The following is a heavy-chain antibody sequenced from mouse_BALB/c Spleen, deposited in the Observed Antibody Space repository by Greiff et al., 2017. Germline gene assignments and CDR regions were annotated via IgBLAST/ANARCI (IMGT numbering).Heavy chain of an antibody. CDR3: ARPYDYDEAWFAY. V-gene: IGHV3-2*02. CDR1: GYSITSDYA. D-gene: IGHD2-4*01. CDR2: ISYSGST. J-gene: IGHJ3*01. Sequence: EVQLVESGPGLVKPSQSLSLTCTVTGYSITSDYAWNWIRQFPGNKLEWMGYISYSGSTSYNPSLKSRISITRDTSKNQFFLQLNSVTTEDTATYYCARPYDYDEAWFAYWGQGTLVTVSA.